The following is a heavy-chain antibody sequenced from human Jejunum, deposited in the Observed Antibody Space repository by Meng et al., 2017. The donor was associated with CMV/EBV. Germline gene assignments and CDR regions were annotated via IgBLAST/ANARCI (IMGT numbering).Heavy chain of an antibody. Sequence: LSTYEMNWVRQDPGKGLEWISSISSSGDTIYYADSVKGRFTISRDNAKNSLYLQMNSLRAEDTAVYYCARGDYDFWGGYWGQGTLVTVSS. D-gene: IGHD3-3*01. J-gene: IGHJ4*02. CDR3: ARGDYDFWGGY. CDR2: ISSSGDTI. V-gene: IGHV3-48*03. CDR1: LSTYE.